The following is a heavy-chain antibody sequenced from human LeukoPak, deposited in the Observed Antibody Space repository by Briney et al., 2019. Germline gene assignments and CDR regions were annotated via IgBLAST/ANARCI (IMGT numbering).Heavy chain of an antibody. J-gene: IGHJ5*02. CDR1: GYTFTGYY. Sequence: ASVMVSCKASGYTFTGYYMHWVRQAPGQGLEWMGWINPNSGGTNYAQKFQGRVTMTRDTSISTAYMELSRLSSDDTAVYYCARGFCSGGSCYLRWFDPWGQGTLVTVSS. CDR3: ARGFCSGGSCYLRWFDP. D-gene: IGHD2-15*01. CDR2: INPNSGGT. V-gene: IGHV1-2*02.